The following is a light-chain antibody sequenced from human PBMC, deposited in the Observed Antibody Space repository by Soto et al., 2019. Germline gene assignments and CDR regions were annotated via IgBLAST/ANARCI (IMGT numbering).Light chain of an antibody. V-gene: IGLV2-14*01. J-gene: IGLJ1*01. CDR3: SSYTSSSTYV. CDR2: EVS. CDR1: SGDVGGYNY. Sequence: QSALTQPASVSGSPGQSITISCTGTSGDVGGYNYVSWHQLHPGKAPKLMVHEVSNRPSGVSNRFSGSKSGNTASLTISGLQAEDEADYYCSSYTSSSTYVFGTGTKVTVL.